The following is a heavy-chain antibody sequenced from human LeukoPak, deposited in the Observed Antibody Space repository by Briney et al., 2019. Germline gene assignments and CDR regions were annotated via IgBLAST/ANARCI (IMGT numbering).Heavy chain of an antibody. CDR2: INHSGST. J-gene: IGHJ5*02. CDR1: GGSFSGYY. CDR3: ARRPTGYCSGGSCYSYNWFDP. Sequence: SETLSLTCAVYGGSFSGYYWSWIRQPPGKGLEWIGEINHSGSTNYNPSLKSLVTISVDTSKHQFSLKLSSVTAADTAVYYCARRPTGYCSGGSCYSYNWFDPWGQGTLVTVSS. D-gene: IGHD2-15*01. V-gene: IGHV4-34*01.